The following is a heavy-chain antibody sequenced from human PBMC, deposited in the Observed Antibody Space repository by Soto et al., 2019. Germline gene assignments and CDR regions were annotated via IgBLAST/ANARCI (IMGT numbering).Heavy chain of an antibody. D-gene: IGHD3-22*01. J-gene: IGHJ6*02. Sequence: SETLSLTCTVSGGSISSGGCYWSWTRQHPGKGLEWIGYIYYSGSTYYNPSLKSRVTMSVDTSKNQFSLKLSSVTAADTAVYYCARDSGDYYDSSGYYYGMDVWGQGTTVTVYS. CDR2: IYYSGST. V-gene: IGHV4-31*03. CDR3: ARDSGDYYDSSGYYYGMDV. CDR1: GGSISSGGCY.